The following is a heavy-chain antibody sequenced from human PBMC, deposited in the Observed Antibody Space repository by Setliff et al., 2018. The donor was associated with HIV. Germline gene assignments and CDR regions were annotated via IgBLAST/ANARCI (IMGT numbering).Heavy chain of an antibody. J-gene: IGHJ4*02. Sequence: GASVKVSCKASGYTFINYDICWVRQAAGQGLEWVGWMNPKSGNTGHAQKFQGRVTSTSDTSISTAYMVLSSLKSEDTAVYYCARSPAGSAGTEYDYWGLGSLVTVSS. CDR1: GYTFINYD. V-gene: IGHV1-8*02. CDR2: MNPKSGNT. CDR3: ARSPAGSAGTEYDY. D-gene: IGHD6-13*01.